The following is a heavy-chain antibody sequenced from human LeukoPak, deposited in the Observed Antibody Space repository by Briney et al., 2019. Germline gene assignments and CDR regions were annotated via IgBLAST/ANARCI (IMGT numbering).Heavy chain of an antibody. CDR1: GGTISTSSYY. CDR2: VYYSGST. J-gene: IGHJ4*02. CDR3: ARAPSGVSFDY. Sequence: KASETLSLTCTASGGTISTSSYYFAWIRQPPGKGLEWIGSVYYSGSTYYHPSLKSRVTISIDTSKNQFSLNLNSVTAADTAVYYCARAPSGVSFDYWGQGTLVTVSS. D-gene: IGHD1-26*01. V-gene: IGHV4-39*07.